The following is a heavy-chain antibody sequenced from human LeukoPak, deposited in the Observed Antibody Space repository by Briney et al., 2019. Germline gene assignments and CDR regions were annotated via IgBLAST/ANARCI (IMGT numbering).Heavy chain of an antibody. Sequence: RGSLRLSCAASGFTFSSYSMNSVRQAPGKGLEWGSSISSSSSYIYYAGSVKGRFAMSRDNAKNSLYLQMNSLRAEDTAVYYYARSYSSSSHPYYYYMDVWGKGTTVTVSS. J-gene: IGHJ6*03. CDR3: ARSYSSSSHPYYYYMDV. D-gene: IGHD6-6*01. V-gene: IGHV3-21*01. CDR1: GFTFSSYS. CDR2: ISSSSSYI.